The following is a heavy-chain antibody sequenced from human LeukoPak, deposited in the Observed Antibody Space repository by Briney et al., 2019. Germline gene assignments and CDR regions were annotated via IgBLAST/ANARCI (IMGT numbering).Heavy chain of an antibody. Sequence: SETLSLTCTVSGGSFSTYYWSWIRQPPGKGLEWIGRISSSGSTNYNPSLKSRVTISVDTSKNQFSLKLSSVTAADTAVYFCARALWFGDLDYWGQGTLVTVSS. CDR3: ARALWFGDLDY. CDR2: ISSSGST. D-gene: IGHD3-10*01. J-gene: IGHJ4*02. V-gene: IGHV4-4*08. CDR1: GGSFSTYY.